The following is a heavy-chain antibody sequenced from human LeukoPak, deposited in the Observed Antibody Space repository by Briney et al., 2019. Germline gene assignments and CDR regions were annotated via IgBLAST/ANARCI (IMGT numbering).Heavy chain of an antibody. Sequence: PGRSLRLSCAASGFTFSSYAMHWVRQAPGKGLGWVAVISYDGSNKYYADSVKGRFTISRDNSKNTLYLQMNSLRAEDTAVYYCARVQWAFDIWGQGTMVTVSS. V-gene: IGHV3-30*04. CDR1: GFTFSSYA. CDR3: ARVQWAFDI. D-gene: IGHD6-19*01. CDR2: ISYDGSNK. J-gene: IGHJ3*02.